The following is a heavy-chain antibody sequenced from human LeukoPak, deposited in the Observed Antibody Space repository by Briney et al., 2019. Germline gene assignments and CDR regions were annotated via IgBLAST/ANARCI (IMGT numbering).Heavy chain of an antibody. CDR2: ISWNSGSI. V-gene: IGHV3-9*01. CDR3: AKDIGYYGSGSPDY. D-gene: IGHD3-10*01. CDR1: GFTFDDYA. Sequence: GGSLRLSCAASGFTFDDYAMHWVRQAPGKGLEWVSGISWNSGSIGYADSVKGRFTISRDNAKNSLYLQMNSLRAGDTALYYCAKDIGYYGSGSPDYWGQGTLVTVSS. J-gene: IGHJ4*02.